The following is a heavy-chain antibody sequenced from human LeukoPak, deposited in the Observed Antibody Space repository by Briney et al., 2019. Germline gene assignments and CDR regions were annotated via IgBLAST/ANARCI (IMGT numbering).Heavy chain of an antibody. CDR3: GRDPSARVTIDF. J-gene: IGHJ4*02. CDR2: VSHDGRNQ. D-gene: IGHD5-24*01. CDR1: GFTFSNYA. V-gene: IGHV3-30*04. Sequence: GGSLRLSCAASGFTFSNYAMHWVRQAPGMGLEWVAIVSHDGRNQYYAESVKGRFTISRDSSKNTVSLQMNSLTAGDSALYYCGRDPSARVTIDFWGQGTLVTVSS.